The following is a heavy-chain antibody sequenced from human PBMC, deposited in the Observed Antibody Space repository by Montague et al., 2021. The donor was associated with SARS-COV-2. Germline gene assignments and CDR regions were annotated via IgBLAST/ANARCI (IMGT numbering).Heavy chain of an antibody. CDR2: TYYRSKWYS. J-gene: IGHJ4*02. CDR3: VRYSGWFYFDF. CDR1: GDSVSSNSVA. V-gene: IGHV6-1*01. D-gene: IGHD6-19*01. Sequence: CAISGDSVSSNSVAWNWLRQSPSRGLEWLGRTYYRSKWYSEYAPXVRGRLTVNPDASKNEFSLELNYVTPEDTAVYYCVRYSGWFYFDFWGQGTLVTVSS.